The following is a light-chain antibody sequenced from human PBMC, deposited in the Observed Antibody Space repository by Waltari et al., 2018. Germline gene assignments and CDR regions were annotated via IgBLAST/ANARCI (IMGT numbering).Light chain of an antibody. CDR1: PSLLHSNGYNY. J-gene: IGKJ1*01. V-gene: IGKV2-28*01. CDR2: LGS. Sequence: DIVMTQSPLYLPVTPGEPASISCRSSPSLLHSNGYNYLDWYLQKPGQSPQLLIYLGSNRASGVPDRFSGSGSGTDFTLKISRVEAEDVGVYYCMQALQTPPTFGQGTKVEIK. CDR3: MQALQTPPT.